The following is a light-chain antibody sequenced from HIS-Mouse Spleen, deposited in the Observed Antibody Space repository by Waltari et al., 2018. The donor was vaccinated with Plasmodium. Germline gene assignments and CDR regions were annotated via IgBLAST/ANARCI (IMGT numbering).Light chain of an antibody. CDR2: DDS. Sequence: SYVLTQPPSVSVAPGQTARITCGGNNIGSKSVHWYQQKPGQAPVLVVYDDSARPSGIPERFSCSNSGNTATLTISRVEAGDEADYYCQVWDSSSDHPVFGGGTKLTVL. J-gene: IGLJ2*01. CDR1: NIGSKS. V-gene: IGLV3-21*02. CDR3: QVWDSSSDHPV.